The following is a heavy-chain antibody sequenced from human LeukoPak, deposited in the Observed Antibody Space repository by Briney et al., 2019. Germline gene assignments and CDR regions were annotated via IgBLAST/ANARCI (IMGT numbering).Heavy chain of an antibody. V-gene: IGHV4-61*01. J-gene: IGHJ3*02. CDR3: ARAGYCSGGSCSDAFDI. Sequence: PSETLSLTCTVSGGSISSSSYYWSWIRQPPGKGLEWIGYIYYSGSTNYNPSLKSRVTISVDTSKNQFSLKLSSVTAADTAVYYCARAGYCSGGSCSDAFDIWGQGTMVTVSS. D-gene: IGHD2-15*01. CDR1: GGSISSSSYY. CDR2: IYYSGST.